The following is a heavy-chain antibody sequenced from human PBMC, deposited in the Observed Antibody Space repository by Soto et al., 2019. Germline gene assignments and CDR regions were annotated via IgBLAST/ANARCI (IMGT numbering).Heavy chain of an antibody. Sequence: QVQLVQSGAEVKKPGASVKVSCKASGYTFTSYAMHWVRQAPGQRLEWMGWINAGNGNTKYSQKFQGRVTITRDTSARTAYMELSSLRSEDTAVYYCARVRSKAGDPNDAFDIWGQGTMVTVSS. D-gene: IGHD7-27*01. CDR2: INAGNGNT. CDR1: GYTFTSYA. V-gene: IGHV1-3*01. J-gene: IGHJ3*02. CDR3: ARVRSKAGDPNDAFDI.